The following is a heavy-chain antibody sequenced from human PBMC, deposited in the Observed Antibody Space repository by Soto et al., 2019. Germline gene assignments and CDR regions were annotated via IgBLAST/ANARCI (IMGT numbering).Heavy chain of an antibody. CDR1: GFTFSSYG. Sequence: GGSLRLSCAASGFTFSSYGMHWVRQAPGKGLEWVAVIWYDGSNKYYADSVKGRFTISRDNSKNTLYLQMNSLRAEDTAVYYCAREASGLVLYYYGMDVWGQGTTVTVSS. D-gene: IGHD6-6*01. CDR2: IWYDGSNK. CDR3: AREASGLVLYYYGMDV. V-gene: IGHV3-33*01. J-gene: IGHJ6*02.